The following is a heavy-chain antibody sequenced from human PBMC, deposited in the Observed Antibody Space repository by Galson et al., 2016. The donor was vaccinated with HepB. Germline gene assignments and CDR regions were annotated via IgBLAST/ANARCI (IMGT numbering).Heavy chain of an antibody. CDR1: GYNFHIYW. Sequence: QSGAEVKQPGESLKISCKTSGYNFHIYWIAWVRQMPGTGPDWMGIIYPGDSDTSYSPSFQGPVTIAPDKSISTAYLQWSSLKASATAMFYCARVFWPPHRDRYYYGMDVWGQGTTVTVSS. CDR2: IYPGDSDT. D-gene: IGHD3-3*01. V-gene: IGHV5-51*01. CDR3: ARVFWPPHRDRYYYGMDV. J-gene: IGHJ6*02.